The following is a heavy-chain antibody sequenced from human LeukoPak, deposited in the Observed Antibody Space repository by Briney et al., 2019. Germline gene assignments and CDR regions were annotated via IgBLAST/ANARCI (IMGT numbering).Heavy chain of an antibody. J-gene: IGHJ4*02. D-gene: IGHD6-13*01. V-gene: IGHV3-21*04. CDR1: AFTFSSYT. CDR3: ARDEGRSSSWYDY. CDR2: ISSSSSYI. Sequence: GGSLRLSCAASAFTFSSYTMNWVRQAPGKGLEWVSSISSSSSYIYYADSVKGRFTISRDNAKNSLYLQMNSLRAEDTAVYYCARDEGRSSSWYDYWGQGTLVTVSS.